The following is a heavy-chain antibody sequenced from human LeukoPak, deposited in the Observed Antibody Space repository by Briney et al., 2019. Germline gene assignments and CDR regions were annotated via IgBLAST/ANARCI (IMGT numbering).Heavy chain of an antibody. D-gene: IGHD2-2*01. CDR1: GGSISSSSYY. CDR3: ARERIVPALLKRKNWFDP. Sequence: TSETLSLTCTVSGGSISSSSYYWGWIRQPPGKGLEWIGSIYYSGSTYYNPSLKSRVTISVDTSKNQFSLKLSSVTAADTAVYYCARERIVPALLKRKNWFDPWGQGTLVTVPS. J-gene: IGHJ5*02. V-gene: IGHV4-39*02. CDR2: IYYSGST.